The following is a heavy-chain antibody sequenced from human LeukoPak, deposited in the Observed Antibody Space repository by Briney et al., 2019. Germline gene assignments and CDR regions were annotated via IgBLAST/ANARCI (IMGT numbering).Heavy chain of an antibody. Sequence: GGSLRLSCAASGFTFSNCVMHWVRQAPGKGLEWVAAMSNDGSEKYYADSVKGRFTISRDNSKNTLYPQMNSLRPEDTAVYYCARELRDSGYDFDYWGRGTLVTVS. J-gene: IGHJ4*02. CDR2: MSNDGSEK. CDR3: ARELRDSGYDFDY. V-gene: IGHV3-30*04. D-gene: IGHD5-12*01. CDR1: GFTFSNCV.